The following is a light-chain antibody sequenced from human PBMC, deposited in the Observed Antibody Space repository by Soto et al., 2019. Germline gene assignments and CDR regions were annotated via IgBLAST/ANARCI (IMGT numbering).Light chain of an antibody. CDR1: QDIDRY. CDR2: DTS. J-gene: IGKJ4*01. V-gene: IGKV1-33*01. CDR3: QQYASMPFT. Sequence: DIQMTQSPSSLSASVGDRVTISCQASQDIDRYLNWYQQKPGKGPKLLIYDTSSLETGVPSGFRGYTSGTEFTLIITNLQPEDFATYFCQQYASMPFTFGGGTKVDIK.